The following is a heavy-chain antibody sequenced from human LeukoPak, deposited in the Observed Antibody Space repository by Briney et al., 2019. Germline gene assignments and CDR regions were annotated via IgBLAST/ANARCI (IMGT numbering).Heavy chain of an antibody. CDR3: ARDRGRRYGMDV. D-gene: IGHD2-15*01. Sequence: GGSLRLSCAASGFTFSTYSMNWVRQAPGKGLEWVSSISSSSSYIYYADSVKGRFTMSRDNAKNSLYLQMNSLRAEDTAVYYCARDRGRRYGMDVWGQGTTVTVSS. V-gene: IGHV3-21*06. J-gene: IGHJ6*02. CDR1: GFTFSTYS. CDR2: ISSSSSYI.